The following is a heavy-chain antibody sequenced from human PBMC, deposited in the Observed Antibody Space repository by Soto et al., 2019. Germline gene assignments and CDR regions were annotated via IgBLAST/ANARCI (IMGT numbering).Heavy chain of an antibody. V-gene: IGHV3-11*06. CDR2: ISSSSSYT. CDR1: GFTFSDYY. J-gene: IGHJ5*02. CDR3: ARNPHYDILTPYNWFDP. D-gene: IGHD3-9*01. Sequence: PGGSLRLSCAASGFTFSDYYMSWIRQAPGKGPEWVSYISSSSSYTNYADSVKGRFTISRDNAKNSLYLQMNSLRAEDTAVYYCARNPHYDILTPYNWFDPWGQGTLVTVSS.